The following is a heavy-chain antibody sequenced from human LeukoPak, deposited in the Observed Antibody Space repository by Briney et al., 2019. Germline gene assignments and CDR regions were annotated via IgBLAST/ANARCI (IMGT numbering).Heavy chain of an antibody. D-gene: IGHD4/OR15-4a*01. J-gene: IGHJ3*02. V-gene: IGHV3-23*05. CDR3: AKDRLTIDAFDI. Sequence: AGSLRLSCAASGFTFSGYAMSWVRQAPGKGLEWFSALDIGGSSTYYADPVKGRFTISRDNSKSTLYLQMNSRRAEDTALYYCAKDRLTIDAFDIWGQGTMVTVSS. CDR1: GFTFSGYA. CDR2: LDIGGSST.